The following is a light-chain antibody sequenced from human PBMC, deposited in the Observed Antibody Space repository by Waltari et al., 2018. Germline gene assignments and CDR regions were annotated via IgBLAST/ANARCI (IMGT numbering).Light chain of an antibody. CDR1: SANIGSKT. CDR3: AAWIDSLNGVA. Sequence: QRVTISCSGGSANIGSKTINWYQHLPGTAPKLLIYGDDQRPSGVPDRFSASKSGNSGSLAIGGLRSEDEGDYYCAAWIDSLNGVAFGGGTKLTVL. J-gene: IGLJ2*01. V-gene: IGLV1-44*01. CDR2: GDD.